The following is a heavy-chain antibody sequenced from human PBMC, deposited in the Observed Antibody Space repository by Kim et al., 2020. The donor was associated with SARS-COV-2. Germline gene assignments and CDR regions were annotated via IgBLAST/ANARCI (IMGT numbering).Heavy chain of an antibody. CDR1: GDSVSSNSAA. CDR3: ARSYCTSTSCSLSSDY. CDR2: TYYRSKWSN. Sequence: SQTLSLTRAISGDSVSSNSAAWNWIRQSPSRGLEWLGRTYYRSKWSNDYALSVKSRITINPDTSKNQFSLQLNSVTPEDTAVYYCARSYCTSTSCSLSSDYWGQGTLVTVSS. D-gene: IGHD2-2*01. V-gene: IGHV6-1*01. J-gene: IGHJ4*02.